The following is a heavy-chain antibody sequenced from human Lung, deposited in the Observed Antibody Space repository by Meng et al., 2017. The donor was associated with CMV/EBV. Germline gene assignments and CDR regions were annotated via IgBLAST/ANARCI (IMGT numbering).Heavy chain of an antibody. CDR2: IYSGGSI. CDR1: GFTVRSNS. Sequence: FGFTVRSNSMGWVRQAAGKGLEWVSVIYSGGSIYCAESVRGQFTISRDNSNTLYLQMNNLRVEDTAMYYCARGKPEGTSGNWGWFDSWGQGALVTVSS. CDR3: ARGKPEGTSGNWGWFDS. J-gene: IGHJ5*01. V-gene: IGHV3-53*01. D-gene: IGHD7-27*01.